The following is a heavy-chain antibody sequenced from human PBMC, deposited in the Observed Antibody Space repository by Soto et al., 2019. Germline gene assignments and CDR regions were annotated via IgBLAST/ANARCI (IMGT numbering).Heavy chain of an antibody. CDR3: ARALTGYGMDV. CDR1: RYIFTNYG. V-gene: IGHV1-18*01. Sequence: QVQLVQSGVEVREPGASVKVSCKAVRYIFTNYGVSLVRQAPGQGLEWMGWITTYNGNTEYAQKFQGRVTMTTDAPTSTAYMELGSLRSDDTPIYYCARALTGYGMDVWGQGTTVTVSS. CDR2: ITTYNGNT. J-gene: IGHJ6*02.